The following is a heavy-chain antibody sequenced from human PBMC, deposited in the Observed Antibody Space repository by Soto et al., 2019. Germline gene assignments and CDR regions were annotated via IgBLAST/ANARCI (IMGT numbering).Heavy chain of an antibody. D-gene: IGHD6-13*01. CDR3: ARLGGSSSWFSALAFDI. CDR1: GYSFASYW. V-gene: IGHV5-51*01. J-gene: IGHJ3*02. CDR2: IYPGDSDT. Sequence: GESLKISCKGSGYSFASYWIGWVRQMPGKGLEWMGIIYPGDSDTRYSPSFQGQVTISADKSISTAYLQWSSLKASDTAMYYCARLGGSSSWFSALAFDIWGQGTMVTVSS.